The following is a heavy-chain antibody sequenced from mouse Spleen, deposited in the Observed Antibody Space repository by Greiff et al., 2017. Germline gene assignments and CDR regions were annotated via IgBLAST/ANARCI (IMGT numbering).Heavy chain of an antibody. CDR2: ILPGSGST. D-gene: IGHD2-4*01. J-gene: IGHJ1*01. CDR1: GYTFTGYW. V-gene: IGHV1-9*01. Sequence: QVQLKQSGAELMKPGASVQLSCKATGYTFTGYWIEWVKQRPGHGLEWIGEILPGSGSTNYNEKFKGKATFTADTSSNTAYMQLSSLTTEDSAIYYCARGSYDYDGWYFDVWGAGTTVTVSS. CDR3: ARGSYDYDGWYFDV.